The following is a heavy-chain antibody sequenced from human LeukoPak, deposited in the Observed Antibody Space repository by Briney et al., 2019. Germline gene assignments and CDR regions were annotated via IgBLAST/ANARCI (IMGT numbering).Heavy chain of an antibody. CDR2: IHFSGTV. CDR3: AAGGDIGKGGNY. CDR1: GASISGTSYY. V-gene: IGHV4-31*03. D-gene: IGHD5-12*01. Sequence: SETLSLTCTVSGASISGTSYYWTWTRHHPREGLEWLGFIHFSGTVYYNPSLISRLIISADTSKNQMSLKLSSVTAADTAVYYCAAGGDIGKGGNYWGQGTQVTVSS. J-gene: IGHJ4*02.